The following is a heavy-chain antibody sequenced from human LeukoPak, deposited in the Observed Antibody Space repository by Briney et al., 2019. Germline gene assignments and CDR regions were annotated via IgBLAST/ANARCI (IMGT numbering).Heavy chain of an antibody. CDR3: AKSNCYGLVDI. V-gene: IGHV4-59*12. D-gene: IGHD3-10*01. CDR2: IYYSGST. CDR1: GGSISSYY. Sequence: SETLSLTCTVSGGSISSYYWGWSRQPPGKGLEWVGYIYYSGSTNYNASLKSRVTIAVDTSRNQFSLKLTSVTAADTAVYYCAKSNCYGLVDIWGQGTMVTVSS. J-gene: IGHJ3*02.